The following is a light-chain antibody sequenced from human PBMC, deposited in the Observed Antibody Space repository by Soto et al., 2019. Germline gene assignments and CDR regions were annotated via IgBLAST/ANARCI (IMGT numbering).Light chain of an antibody. Sequence: DIVMTQSPDSLAVSLGERATINCKSSQSVLYSSNNKNYLAWYQQKPGQPPKLLIYWASTRESGVPDLFSGSGSGTDFTLTISSLQAEDVAVYYCQHYYSTPFTFGPGTKVDIK. CDR3: QHYYSTPFT. CDR2: WAS. J-gene: IGKJ3*01. V-gene: IGKV4-1*01. CDR1: QSVLYSSNNKNY.